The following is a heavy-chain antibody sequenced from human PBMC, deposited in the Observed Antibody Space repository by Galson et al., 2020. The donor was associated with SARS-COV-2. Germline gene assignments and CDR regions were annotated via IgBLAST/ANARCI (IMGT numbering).Heavy chain of an antibody. CDR3: ASGDYGVS. J-gene: IGHJ1*01. D-gene: IGHD4-17*01. CDR2: INPYSGDT. Sequence: ASVQVSCKASGFTFTDYYMNWVRQAPGQGLEWVGWINPYSGDTDQAQNFQGRVTMTSDTTINTAYMELSSLRSDDTAIYYCASGDYGVSWGQGTLITVSS. V-gene: IGHV1-2*02. CDR1: GFTFTDYY.